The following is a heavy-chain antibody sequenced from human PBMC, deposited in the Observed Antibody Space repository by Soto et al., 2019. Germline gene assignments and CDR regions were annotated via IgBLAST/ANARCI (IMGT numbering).Heavy chain of an antibody. CDR1: GYTFTSYD. CDR3: ARALAWFGNNWFDP. V-gene: IGHV1-8*01. D-gene: IGHD3-10*01. J-gene: IGHJ5*02. CDR2: MNPNSGNT. Sequence: QVQLVQSGAEVKQPGASVKVSCKASGYTFTSYDINWVRQATGQGLEWMGWMNPNSGNTGYAQKFQGRVTMTRNTSISTAYMELSSLRSEDTAVYYCARALAWFGNNWFDPWGQGTLVTVSS.